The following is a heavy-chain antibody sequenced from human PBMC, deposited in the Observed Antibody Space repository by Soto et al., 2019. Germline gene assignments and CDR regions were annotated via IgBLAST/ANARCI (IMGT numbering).Heavy chain of an antibody. CDR3: ATTYDSGFDP. Sequence: QIQLVQSGAELKKPGASVKVSCEASGYSFSKYDISWLRQAPGQGPEWMGRISPKSANTNYAQKLQGRVTMTADTSTSTAYMELRGLRSDDTAVYYCATTYDSGFDPWGQGTLVTVSS. V-gene: IGHV1-18*04. J-gene: IGHJ5*02. CDR1: GYSFSKYD. CDR2: ISPKSANT. D-gene: IGHD5-12*01.